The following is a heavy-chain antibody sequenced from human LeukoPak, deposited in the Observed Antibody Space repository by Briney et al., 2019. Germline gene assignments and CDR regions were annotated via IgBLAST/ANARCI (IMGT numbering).Heavy chain of an antibody. Sequence: PSETLSLTCTVSGGSISSGDYYWSWIRQPPGKGLEWIGYIYYSGSTYYNPSLKSRVTISVDTSKNQFSLKLSSVTAADTAVYYCARFYWGYSYGHDDYWGQGTLVTVSS. CDR1: GGSISSGDYY. J-gene: IGHJ4*02. CDR3: ARFYWGYSYGHDDY. V-gene: IGHV4-30-4*08. D-gene: IGHD5-18*01. CDR2: IYYSGST.